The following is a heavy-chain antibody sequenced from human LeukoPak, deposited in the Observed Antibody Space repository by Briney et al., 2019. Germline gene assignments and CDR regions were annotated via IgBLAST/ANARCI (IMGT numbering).Heavy chain of an antibody. V-gene: IGHV1-69*13. CDR3: ARSGKGYYDYVWGSYIDY. D-gene: IGHD3-16*01. Sequence: SVKVSCKASGGTFSSYAISWVRQAPGQGLEWMGGIIPIFGTANYAQKFQGRVTITADESTSTAYMELSSLRSEDTAVYYCARSGKGYYDYVWGSYIDYWGQGTLVTVTS. CDR1: GGTFSSYA. CDR2: IIPIFGTA. J-gene: IGHJ4*02.